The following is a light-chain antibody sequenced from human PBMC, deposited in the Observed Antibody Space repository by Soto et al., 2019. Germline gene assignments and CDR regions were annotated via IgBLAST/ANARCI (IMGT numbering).Light chain of an antibody. CDR3: QQYGSSPGT. CDR2: GAS. CDR1: QSVSSSY. Sequence: EIVLMQSPGILSLSPGERATLSCRASQSVSSSYLAWYQQKPGQAPRLLIYGASSRATGIPDRFSGSGSGTDFTLTISRLEPEDFAVYYCQQYGSSPGTFGQGTKVDIK. J-gene: IGKJ1*01. V-gene: IGKV3-20*01.